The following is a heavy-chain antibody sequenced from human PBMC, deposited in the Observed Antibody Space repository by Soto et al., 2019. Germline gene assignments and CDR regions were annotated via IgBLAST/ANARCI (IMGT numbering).Heavy chain of an antibody. CDR1: GGTFSSYT. J-gene: IGHJ3*02. V-gene: IGHV1-69*02. D-gene: IGHD2-2*01. CDR2: IIPILCIA. Sequence: QVQLVQSGAEVKKPGSSVKVSCKASGGTFSSYTISWVRQAPGQGLEWMGRIIPILCIANYAQKFQGRVTITADKSTSTAYMELSSLRSEETAVYYCARRAGIPAAANDAFDIWGQGTMVTVSS. CDR3: ARRAGIPAAANDAFDI.